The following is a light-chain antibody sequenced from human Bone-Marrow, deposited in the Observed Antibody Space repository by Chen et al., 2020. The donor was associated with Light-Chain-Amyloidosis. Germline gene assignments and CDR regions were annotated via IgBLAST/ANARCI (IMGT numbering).Light chain of an antibody. CDR2: GTS. J-gene: IGKJ2*01. CDR3: QQYGSSPPYT. CDR1: QSVNSNY. Sequence: EIVLTQSPGTLSLSPGERATLSCRASQSVNSNYLAWYQQKPGQAPRLLIYGTSSRATGIPDRFSGSGSGTDFTLTISRLGPEDFAVYCCQQYGSSPPYTFGQGTKLEIK. V-gene: IGKV3-20*01.